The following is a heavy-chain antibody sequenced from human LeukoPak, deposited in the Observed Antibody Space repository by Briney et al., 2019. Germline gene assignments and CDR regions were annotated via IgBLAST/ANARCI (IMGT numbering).Heavy chain of an antibody. J-gene: IGHJ3*01. CDR2: VYYSGST. D-gene: IGHD3-22*01. CDR3: VREAATDYYDSSGYYRQTEVFDA. Sequence: SETLSLTCTVSGGSVSSGSYYWSWIRQPPGKGLEWIGYVYYSGSTNYNPSLKSRVTISVDTSKNQFSLKLRPVTAADTAVYYCVREAATDYYDSSGYYRQTEVFDAWGQGTMVTVSS. CDR1: GGSVSSGSYY. V-gene: IGHV4-61*01.